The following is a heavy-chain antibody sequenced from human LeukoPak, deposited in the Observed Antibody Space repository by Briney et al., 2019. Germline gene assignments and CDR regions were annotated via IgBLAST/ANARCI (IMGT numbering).Heavy chain of an antibody. J-gene: IGHJ4*02. CDR2: INPNSGDT. CDR3: ARASRWLGNFDS. CDR1: GGTFSSYA. V-gene: IGHV1-2*02. D-gene: IGHD4-23*01. Sequence: ASVKVSCKASGGTFSSYAISWVRQAPGQGLEWMGWINPNSGDTNYAQKSQGGVTMTRDTSIMTAYLELTSLKSDDTAVYFCARASRWLGNFDSWGQGTLVTVSS.